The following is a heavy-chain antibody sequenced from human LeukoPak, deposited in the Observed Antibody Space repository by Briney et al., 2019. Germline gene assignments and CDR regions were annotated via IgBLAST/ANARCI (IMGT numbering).Heavy chain of an antibody. V-gene: IGHV3-20*01. D-gene: IGHD3-22*01. Sequence: PGESLRLSCAASGFTFDDYGMSWVRQAPGKGLEWVSGINWNGGSTGYADSVKGRFTISRDNAKNSLYLQMNSLRAEDTALYHCARDISEDYYDSSGYYAEWFDPWGQGTLVTVSS. CDR2: INWNGGST. CDR3: ARDISEDYYDSSGYYAEWFDP. J-gene: IGHJ5*02. CDR1: GFTFDDYG.